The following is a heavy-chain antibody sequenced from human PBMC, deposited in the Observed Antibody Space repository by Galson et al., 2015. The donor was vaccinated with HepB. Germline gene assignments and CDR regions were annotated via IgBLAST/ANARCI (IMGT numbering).Heavy chain of an antibody. D-gene: IGHD3-10*01. V-gene: IGHV3-7*03. CDR2: IKQDGNEK. CDR1: GFSFTIYW. CDR3: ARGRGHDY. Sequence: SLRLSCAASGFSFTIYWMNWVRQAPGKGLEWVANIKQDGNEKHYVDSVRGRFTISRDNAKNSLYLQMNSLRAEDTAVYYCARGRGHDYWGQGTLVTVSS. J-gene: IGHJ4*02.